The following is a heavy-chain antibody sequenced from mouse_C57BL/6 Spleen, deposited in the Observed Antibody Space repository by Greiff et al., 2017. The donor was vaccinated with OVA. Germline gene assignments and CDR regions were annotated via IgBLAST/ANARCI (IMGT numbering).Heavy chain of an antibody. CDR2: FYPGSGSI. CDR1: GYTFTEYT. Sequence: QVQLKQSGAELVKPGASVKLSCKASGYTFTEYTIHWVKQRSGQGLEWIGWFYPGSGSIKYNEKFKDKATLTADKTSSTVYMELSRLTSEDSAVYFCERHEADYYGSSRRDYAMDYWGQGTSVTVSS. J-gene: IGHJ4*01. CDR3: ERHEADYYGSSRRDYAMDY. D-gene: IGHD1-1*01. V-gene: IGHV1-62-2*01.